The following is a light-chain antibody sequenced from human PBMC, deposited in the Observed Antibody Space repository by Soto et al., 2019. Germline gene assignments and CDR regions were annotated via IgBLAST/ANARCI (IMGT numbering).Light chain of an antibody. CDR2: EVS. Sequence: QSMLTQPASVSGSPGQTITTSCTGTSSDVGAYNYVSWYQQHPGKAPKLMIYEVSNRPSGVSDRFSGSKSGNTASLTISGLQAADEADYYCSSKRTTASLVFGTGTKVTVL. V-gene: IGLV2-14*01. CDR3: SSKRTTASLV. J-gene: IGLJ1*01. CDR1: SSDVGAYNY.